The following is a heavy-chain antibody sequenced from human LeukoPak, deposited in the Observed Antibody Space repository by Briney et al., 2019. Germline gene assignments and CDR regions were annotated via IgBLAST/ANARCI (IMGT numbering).Heavy chain of an antibody. CDR3: ARVNSYVGSGGDY. D-gene: IGHD3-10*01. Sequence: ASVNVSCKSSGYTFTIYYMHWVRKAPGQGLEWRGIIEPSGGSKCYARKYQSRVTLTRDTSTSTVYMELSSLRSEDTAVYYCARVNSYVGSGGDYWGQGTLVTVSS. J-gene: IGHJ4*02. CDR1: GYTFTIYY. V-gene: IGHV1-46*01. CDR2: IEPSGGSK.